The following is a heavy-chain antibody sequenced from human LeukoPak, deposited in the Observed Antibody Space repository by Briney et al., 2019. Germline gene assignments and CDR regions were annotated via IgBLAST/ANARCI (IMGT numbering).Heavy chain of an antibody. D-gene: IGHD4-17*01. CDR2: SYTSGST. Sequence: SETLSLTCTVSGGCISSYYWIWIRQPAGKGLEWIRRSYTSGSTNYNPSLKSRVTMSVDTSKNQFSLKLSSVTAADTAVYYCARDPPYGDYWYFDLWGRGTLVTVSS. CDR3: ARDPPYGDYWYFDL. V-gene: IGHV4-4*07. J-gene: IGHJ2*01. CDR1: GGCISSYY.